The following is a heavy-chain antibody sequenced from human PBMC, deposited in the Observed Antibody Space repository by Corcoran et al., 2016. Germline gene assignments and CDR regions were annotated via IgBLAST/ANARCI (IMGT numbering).Heavy chain of an antibody. CDR2: IYYSGST. CDR1: GGSISSYY. J-gene: IGHJ4*02. V-gene: IGHV4-59*01. D-gene: IGHD3-10*01. Sequence: QVQLQESGPGLVKPSETLSLTCTVSGGSISSYYWSWIRQPPGKGLEWIGYIYYSGSTNYNPSLKSRVTISVDTSKNQFSLKLGSVTAADTAVYYCARDRALRRSGSYYHYFDYWGQGTLVTVSS. CDR3: ARDRALRRSGSYYHYFDY.